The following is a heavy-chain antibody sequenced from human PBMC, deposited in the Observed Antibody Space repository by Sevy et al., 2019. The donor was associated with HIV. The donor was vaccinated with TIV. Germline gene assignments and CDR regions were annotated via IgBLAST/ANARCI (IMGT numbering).Heavy chain of an antibody. Sequence: GGSLRLSCAASGFTFSSYGMHWARQAPGKGLEWVALIWYDGTNKYYADSVKGRFTISRDNSKNTLYLQMNSLRAEDTAVYYCASGAYYYASRSKNFDYWGPGTLVTVSS. V-gene: IGHV3-33*01. CDR3: ASGAYYYASRSKNFDY. J-gene: IGHJ4*02. D-gene: IGHD3-10*01. CDR1: GFTFSSYG. CDR2: IWYDGTNK.